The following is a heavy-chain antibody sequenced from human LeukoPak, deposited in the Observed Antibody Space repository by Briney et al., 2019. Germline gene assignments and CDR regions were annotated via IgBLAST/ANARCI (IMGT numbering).Heavy chain of an antibody. CDR2: INSDGSST. Sequence: PGGSLRLSCAASGFTLSSYWMHWVRQAPGKGLVWVSRINSDGSSTSYADSVKGRFTISRDNAKNTLYLQMNSLRAEDTAVYYCAREVTTGTLYGDYNWFDPWGQGTLVTVSS. V-gene: IGHV3-74*01. J-gene: IGHJ5*02. CDR3: AREVTTGTLYGDYNWFDP. CDR1: GFTLSSYW. D-gene: IGHD4-17*01.